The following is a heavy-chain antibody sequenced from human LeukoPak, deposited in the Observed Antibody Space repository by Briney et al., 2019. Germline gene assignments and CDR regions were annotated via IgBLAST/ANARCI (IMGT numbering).Heavy chain of an antibody. J-gene: IGHJ4*02. D-gene: IGHD2-2*01. V-gene: IGHV4-31*03. CDR2: IYYSGST. Sequence: SETLSLTCTVSGGSISSGGYYWSWIRQHPGKGLEWIGYIYYSGSTYYNPSLKSRVTISVDTSKNQFSLKLSSVTTADTAVYYCARDTKHSSTRGGGYWGQGTLVTVSS. CDR1: GGSISSGGYY. CDR3: ARDTKHSSTRGGGY.